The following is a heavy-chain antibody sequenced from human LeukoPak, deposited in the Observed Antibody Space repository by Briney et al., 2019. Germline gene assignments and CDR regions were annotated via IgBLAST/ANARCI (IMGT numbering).Heavy chain of an antibody. V-gene: IGHV3-23*01. CDR3: AKGAPSMAFQEWGDAFDI. J-gene: IGHJ3*02. D-gene: IGHD1-26*01. CDR2: ISGSGGST. Sequence: PGGSLRLSCAASGFTFSSYAMSWVRQAPGKGLEWVSAISGSGGSTHYADSVKGRFTISRDNSKNTLYLQMNSLRAEDTAVYYCAKGAPSMAFQEWGDAFDIWGQGTMVTVS. CDR1: GFTFSSYA.